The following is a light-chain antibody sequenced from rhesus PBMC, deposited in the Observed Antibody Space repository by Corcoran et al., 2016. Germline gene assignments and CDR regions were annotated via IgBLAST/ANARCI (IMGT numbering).Light chain of an antibody. J-gene: IGKJ1*01. CDR1: QGISSW. V-gene: IGKV1-22*01. Sequence: DIQMTQSPSSLSASVGDTVTITCQASQGISSWLAWYQQKPGKAPKLLIYKASSLQSGGPSRFRGSGSGTDFTITISSLQPEYFATYYCLQYSSSPRTFGQGTKVEIK. CDR3: LQYSSSPRT. CDR2: KAS.